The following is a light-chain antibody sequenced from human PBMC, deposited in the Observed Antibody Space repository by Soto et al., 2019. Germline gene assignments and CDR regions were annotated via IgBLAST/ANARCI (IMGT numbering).Light chain of an antibody. J-gene: IGKJ3*01. CDR3: HQYNSFFT. V-gene: IGKV1-5*01. CDR2: DAS. Sequence: DIQMTQSPSTVSASIGDRVTITCRASRDIVQWLAWYQQKPGKAPKLLIYDASTLESGVPSRFSGSKSGSEFILTISNLQSDDFATYFCHQYNSFFTFGPGTKVEMK. CDR1: RDIVQW.